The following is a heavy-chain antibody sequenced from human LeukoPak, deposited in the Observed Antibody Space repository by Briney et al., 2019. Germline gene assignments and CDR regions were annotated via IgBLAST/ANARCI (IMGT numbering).Heavy chain of an antibody. Sequence: QPGGSLRLSCAASGFTFSSYWMHWVRQAPGKGLVWVSRINSDGSSTSYADSVKGRFTISRDNAKNTLYLQMNSLRAEDTAVYYCARDNTVSRQWLVQSVGMDVWGQGTTVTVSS. CDR1: GFTFSSYW. CDR3: ARDNTVSRQWLVQSVGMDV. D-gene: IGHD6-19*01. CDR2: INSDGSST. V-gene: IGHV3-74*01. J-gene: IGHJ6*02.